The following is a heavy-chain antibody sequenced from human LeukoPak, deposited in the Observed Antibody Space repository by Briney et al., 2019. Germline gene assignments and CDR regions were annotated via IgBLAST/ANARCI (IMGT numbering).Heavy chain of an antibody. CDR2: ISGSGGST. J-gene: IGHJ4*02. CDR3: AGYNCSSTTCYTGGFDY. D-gene: IGHD2-2*02. V-gene: IGHV3-23*01. Sequence: GGSLRLSCAASGFTVSSNYMSWVRQAPGKGLEWVSAISGSGGSTYYADSVKGRFTISRDNSKNTLYLQMNSLRAEDTAVYYCAGYNCSSTTCYTGGFDYWGQGTLVTVSS. CDR1: GFTVSSNY.